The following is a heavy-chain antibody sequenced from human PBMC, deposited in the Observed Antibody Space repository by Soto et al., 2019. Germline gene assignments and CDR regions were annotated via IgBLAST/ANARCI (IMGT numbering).Heavy chain of an antibody. J-gene: IGHJ4*02. CDR2: ISGSGGST. D-gene: IGHD3-10*01. CDR3: AESLGGPRNY. Sequence: EVQLLESGGGLVQPGGSLRLSCAASGFTFSSYAMSWVRQAPGKGLEWVSAISGSGGSTYYADSVQGRFTISRDNSKNTLYLQMDSLRAGDTGVYSGAESLGGPRNYWGQGTLVTVSS. V-gene: IGHV3-23*01. CDR1: GFTFSSYA.